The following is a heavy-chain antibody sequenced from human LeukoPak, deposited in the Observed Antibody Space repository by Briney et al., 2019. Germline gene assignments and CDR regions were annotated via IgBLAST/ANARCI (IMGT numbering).Heavy chain of an antibody. J-gene: IGHJ4*02. CDR1: GFTFSSYA. D-gene: IGHD1-14*01. V-gene: IGHV3-7*01. CDR2: IQQDGSEK. CDR3: ARRWVSGSNFDS. Sequence: GGSLRLSCAASGFTFSSYAMSWVRQAPGKGLEWVANIQQDGSEKYYVASVKGRFTISRDNAKNSLYLQMNSLRVEDTAAYYCARRWVSGSNFDSWGQGTLVTVSS.